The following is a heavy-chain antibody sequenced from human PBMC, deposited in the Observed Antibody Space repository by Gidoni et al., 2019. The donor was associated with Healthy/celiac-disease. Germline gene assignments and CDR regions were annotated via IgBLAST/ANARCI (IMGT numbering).Heavy chain of an antibody. J-gene: IGHJ4*02. CDR1: GFPFSDYY. Sequence: QVQLVESGGGLVKPGGSLRLSCAASGFPFSDYYMSWIRQAPGKGLEWVSYISSSSSHTNDADSVKGRFTISRDNAKNSLFLQMNSLRAEDTAVYYCASGEFGTTGAFDYWGQGTLVTVSS. CDR2: ISSSSSHT. D-gene: IGHD3-10*01. V-gene: IGHV3-11*05. CDR3: ASGEFGTTGAFDY.